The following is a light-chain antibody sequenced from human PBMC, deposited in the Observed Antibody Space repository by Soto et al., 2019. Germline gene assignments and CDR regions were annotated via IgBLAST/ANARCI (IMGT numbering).Light chain of an antibody. J-gene: IGLJ2*01. CDR3: QSYDSSLSVV. V-gene: IGLV1-40*01. CDR2: GNS. CDR1: SSNIGAGYD. Sequence: QSVLTQPPSVSGAPGQRVTISCTGSSSNIGAGYDVHWCQQLPGTAPKLLIYGNSDRPSGVPDRFSGSKSGTSASLAITGLQAEDEAHYYCQSYDSSLSVVFGGGTKLTVL.